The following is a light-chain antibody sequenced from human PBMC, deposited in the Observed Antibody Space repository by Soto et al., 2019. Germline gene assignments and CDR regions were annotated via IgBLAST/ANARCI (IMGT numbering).Light chain of an antibody. CDR3: QQYGSSPWT. J-gene: IGKJ1*01. V-gene: IGKV3-20*01. Sequence: EVMVSLSPGTLSLSNGERATLSCRASQSVSSSYLAWYQQKPGQAPRLLIYGASSRATGIPDRFSGSGSGTDFTLTISRLEPEDFAVYYCQQYGSSPWTFGQGTKVDIK. CDR2: GAS. CDR1: QSVSSSY.